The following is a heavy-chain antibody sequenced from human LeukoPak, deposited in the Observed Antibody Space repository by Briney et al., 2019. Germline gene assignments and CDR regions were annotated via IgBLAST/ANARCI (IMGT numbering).Heavy chain of an antibody. CDR3: ARGYSYGQYYFDY. Sequence: SETLSLTCTVSGGSIGSYYWSWIRQPAGKGLEWIGRIYTSGSTNYNPSLKSRVTMSVDTSKNQFSLKLSSVTAADTAVYYCARGYSYGQYYFDYWGQGTLVTVSS. D-gene: IGHD5-18*01. J-gene: IGHJ4*02. CDR2: IYTSGST. V-gene: IGHV4-4*07. CDR1: GGSIGSYY.